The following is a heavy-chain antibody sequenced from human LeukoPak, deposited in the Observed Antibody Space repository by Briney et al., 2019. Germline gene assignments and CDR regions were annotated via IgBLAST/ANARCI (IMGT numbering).Heavy chain of an antibody. CDR3: VRDPSGSGFAFDS. V-gene: IGHV3-7*01. J-gene: IGHJ4*02. Sequence: GGSLRLSCAASGFTFNNYWMSWVRQAPGKGLEWVANIKQDGSEIYYVDSVKGRFTISRDNSEDTLYLQMNSLRAEDTAVYYCVRDPSGSGFAFDSWGQGALVTVSS. D-gene: IGHD1-1*01. CDR1: GFTFNNYW. CDR2: IKQDGSEI.